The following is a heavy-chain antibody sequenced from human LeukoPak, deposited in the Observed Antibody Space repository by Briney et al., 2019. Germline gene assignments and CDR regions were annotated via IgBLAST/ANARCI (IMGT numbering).Heavy chain of an antibody. D-gene: IGHD2-21*02. Sequence: ASVKVSCKASGYTFAGYYIHWVRQAPGQGLEWMGWINPNSGGTNYAQKFQGRVTMTRNTSISTAYMELSSLRSEDTAVYYCAREMVSCGGDCLDYWGQGTLVTVSS. CDR3: AREMVSCGGDCLDY. V-gene: IGHV1-2*02. J-gene: IGHJ4*02. CDR2: INPNSGGT. CDR1: GYTFAGYY.